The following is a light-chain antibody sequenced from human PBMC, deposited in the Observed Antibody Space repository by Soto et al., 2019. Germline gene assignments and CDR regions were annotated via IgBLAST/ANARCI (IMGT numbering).Light chain of an antibody. CDR3: SSYTTSSTVL. J-gene: IGLJ2*01. V-gene: IGLV3-21*02. Sequence: SYELTQPPSVSVAPGQTARITCGGHNIGNKGVHWYQRRPGQAPVLVVYDDRDRPSGIPDRFSGSNSGNTASLTISGLQAEDEADYYCSSYTTSSTVLFAGGTKLTVL. CDR1: NIGNKG. CDR2: DDR.